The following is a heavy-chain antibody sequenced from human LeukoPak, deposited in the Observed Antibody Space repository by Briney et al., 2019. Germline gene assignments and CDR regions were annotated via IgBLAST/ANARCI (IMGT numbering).Heavy chain of an antibody. CDR2: IRYDGSNK. V-gene: IGHV3-30*02. Sequence: GGSLRPSCAASGFTFSSYGMHWVRQAPGKGLEWVAFIRYDGSNKYYADSVKGRFTISRDNSKNTLYLQMNSLRAEDTAVYYCAKDFTYYYDSSGYYGGDAFDIWGQGTMVTVSS. CDR1: GFTFSSYG. CDR3: AKDFTYYYDSSGYYGGDAFDI. D-gene: IGHD3-22*01. J-gene: IGHJ3*02.